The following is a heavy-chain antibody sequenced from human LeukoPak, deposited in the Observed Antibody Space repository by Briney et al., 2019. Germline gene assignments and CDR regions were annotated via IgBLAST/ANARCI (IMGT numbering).Heavy chain of an antibody. CDR3: ARDSRPSYDSSAYYCPGDY. J-gene: IGHJ4*02. CDR1: GYTFTSYY. D-gene: IGHD3-22*01. CDR2: INPSGGST. V-gene: IGHV1-46*01. Sequence: ASVKVSCKASGYTFTSYYIHWVRQAPGQGLEWMAIINPSGGSTPYAQKFQGRGTMTRDTSTGTVYMELSSLRSEDTAVYYCARDSRPSYDSSAYYCPGDYWGQGTLVTVSS.